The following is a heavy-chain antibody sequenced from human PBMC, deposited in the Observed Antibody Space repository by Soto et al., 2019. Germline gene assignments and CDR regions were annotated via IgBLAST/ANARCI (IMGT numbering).Heavy chain of an antibody. V-gene: IGHV4-38-2*01. CDR2: IYHSGST. CDR1: GYSISSGYY. Sequence: PSETLSLTCAVSGYSISSGYYWGGSRQPRGKGLEGIGSIYHSGSTYYNPSLKSRVTISVDTSKNQLSLKLNSVTAADTAVYYCAKLGARPSHHNGFDPWGQGTLVTVSS. D-gene: IGHD6-6*01. J-gene: IGHJ5*02. CDR3: AKLGARPSHHNGFDP.